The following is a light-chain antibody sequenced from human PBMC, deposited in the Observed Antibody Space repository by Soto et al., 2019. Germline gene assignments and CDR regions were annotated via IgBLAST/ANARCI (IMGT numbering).Light chain of an antibody. CDR3: QQDNSSPLT. CDR2: TGS. V-gene: IGKV1-12*01. J-gene: IGKJ4*01. Sequence: DIQMTQSPSSVSASVGDRVSITCRASQGISSWLAWYQQKPGRAPKLLIYTGSSLQSGVPSRFSGTGSGTDFALTISSLQPEDVATYYCQQDNSSPLTFGGGTKVEIK. CDR1: QGISSW.